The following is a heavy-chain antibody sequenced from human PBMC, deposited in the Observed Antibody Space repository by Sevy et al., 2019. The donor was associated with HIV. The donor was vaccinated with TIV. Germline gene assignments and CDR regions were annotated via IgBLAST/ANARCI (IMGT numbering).Heavy chain of an antibody. CDR3: ARESSYDYVWGSYRRYGYYFDY. Sequence: GGSLRLSCAASGFTFSSYWMSWVRQAPGKGLEWVANIKQDGSEKYYVDSVKGRFTISRDNAKNSLYLQMNSLRAEDTAVYYCARESSYDYVWGSYRRYGYYFDYWGQRTLVTVSS. CDR1: GFTFSSYW. CDR2: IKQDGSEK. J-gene: IGHJ4*02. D-gene: IGHD3-16*02. V-gene: IGHV3-7*03.